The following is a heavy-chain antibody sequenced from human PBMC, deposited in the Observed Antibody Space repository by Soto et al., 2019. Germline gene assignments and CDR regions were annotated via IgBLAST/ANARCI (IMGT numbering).Heavy chain of an antibody. J-gene: IGHJ6*02. D-gene: IGHD2-15*01. V-gene: IGHV1-69*01. Sequence: QVQLVQSGAEVKKPGSSVKVSCKAPGGTFSSYAISWVRQAPGQGLEWMGGIIPIFGTANYAQKVQGRVTITADEYTSTAYMELSSLRSEDTAVYYFARSRDIVVVVAATRFYYYGMDVWGQGTTVTVSS. CDR1: GGTFSSYA. CDR3: ARSRDIVVVVAATRFYYYGMDV. CDR2: IIPIFGTA.